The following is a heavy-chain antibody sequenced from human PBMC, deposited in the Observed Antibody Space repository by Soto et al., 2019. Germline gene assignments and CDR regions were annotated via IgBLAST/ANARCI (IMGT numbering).Heavy chain of an antibody. V-gene: IGHV1-69*12. J-gene: IGHJ4*02. D-gene: IGHD3-9*01. Sequence: QVQLVQSGAEVKKPGSSVRVSCKASGDTLSRYAITWVRQAPGQGLEWMGGIIPVFGTTNYAQNFQGRVTTSADASASTAIIEVSRPRFVDTAVYYCASAAAYGILTGYFAYCGQGTLVTVAS. CDR1: GDTLSRYA. CDR3: ASAAAYGILTGYFAY. CDR2: IIPVFGTT.